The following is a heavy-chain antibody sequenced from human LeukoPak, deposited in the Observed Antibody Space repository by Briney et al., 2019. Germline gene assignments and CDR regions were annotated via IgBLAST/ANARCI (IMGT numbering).Heavy chain of an antibody. Sequence: PSETLSLTCTVSGGSISSYYWSWIRQPAGKGLEWIGRIYTSGSTNYNPSLKSRVTMSVDTSKNQFSLKLSSVTAADTAVYYCARHGYCTNGVCYKAPLSFSYYSMGVWGKGTTVTVSS. D-gene: IGHD2-8*01. CDR3: ARHGYCTNGVCYKAPLSFSYYSMGV. CDR1: GGSISSYY. CDR2: IYTSGST. V-gene: IGHV4-4*07. J-gene: IGHJ6*03.